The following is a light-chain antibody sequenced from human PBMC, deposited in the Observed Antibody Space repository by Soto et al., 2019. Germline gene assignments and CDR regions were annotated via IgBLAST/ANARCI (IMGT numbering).Light chain of an antibody. Sequence: DIVLTQSPGTLSLSPGERAALSCRASQSVSSSYLAWYHQKPGQAPRLLIYGASNRATGIPDRFIGSGSGRDFTLTIRRLEPEDFAVYSCQQYDHPPLTFGGGTEVGL. CDR3: QQYDHPPLT. CDR1: QSVSSSY. V-gene: IGKV3-20*01. CDR2: GAS. J-gene: IGKJ4*01.